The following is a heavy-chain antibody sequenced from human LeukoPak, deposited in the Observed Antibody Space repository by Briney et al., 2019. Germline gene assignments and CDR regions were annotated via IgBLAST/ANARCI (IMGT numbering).Heavy chain of an antibody. CDR3: ARVVVRDANNYKDY. Sequence: ASVKVSCKASGYTFTGYYMHWVRQAPGQGLEWMGWINPNSGGTNYTQKFQGRVTMTRDTSISTAYMELSRLRSDDTAVYYCARVVVRDANNYKDYWGQGTLVTVSS. V-gene: IGHV1-2*02. J-gene: IGHJ4*02. CDR1: GYTFTGYY. CDR2: INPNSGGT. D-gene: IGHD5-24*01.